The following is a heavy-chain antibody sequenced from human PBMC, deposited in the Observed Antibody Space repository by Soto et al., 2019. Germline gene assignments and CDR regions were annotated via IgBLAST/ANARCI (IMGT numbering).Heavy chain of an antibody. Sequence: GGSLRLSCAASGFTFSSYSMNWVRQAPGKGLEWVSSISSSSSYIYYADSVKGRFTISRDNAKNSLYLQMNSLRAEDTAVYYCARDDTIFAGGSGSFGDYWGQGTLVTVSS. CDR1: GFTFSSYS. CDR2: ISSSSSYI. J-gene: IGHJ4*02. V-gene: IGHV3-21*01. CDR3: ARDDTIFAGGSGSFGDY. D-gene: IGHD3-10*01.